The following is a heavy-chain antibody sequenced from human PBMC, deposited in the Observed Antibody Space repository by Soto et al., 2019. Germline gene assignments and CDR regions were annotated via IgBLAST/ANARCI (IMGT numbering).Heavy chain of an antibody. Sequence: ASVKVSCKASGYTFTSYGISWVRQAPGQGLEWMGWISAYNGNTNYAQKLQSRVTMTTDTSTSTAYKELRSLRSDDTAVFYFARRPNGDPLTYYFDYWGQGTLVTVSS. CDR1: GYTFTSYG. V-gene: IGHV1-18*01. J-gene: IGHJ4*02. CDR2: ISAYNGNT. D-gene: IGHD4-17*01. CDR3: ARRPNGDPLTYYFDY.